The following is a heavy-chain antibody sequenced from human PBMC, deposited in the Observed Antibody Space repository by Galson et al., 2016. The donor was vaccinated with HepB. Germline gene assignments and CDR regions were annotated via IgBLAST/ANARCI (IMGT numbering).Heavy chain of an antibody. J-gene: IGHJ4*02. Sequence: SLRLSCAASGFTFSTYAMSWVRQAPGKGLEWVSAISGSGGSTNYADSVKGRFTISRDKSKNTLYLQMNSLRAEDAALYYCALDLRVPADYGSGSYWGQGTLAADSS. CDR1: GFTFSTYA. CDR2: ISGSGGST. V-gene: IGHV3-23*01. D-gene: IGHD3-10*01. CDR3: ALDLRVPADYGSGSY.